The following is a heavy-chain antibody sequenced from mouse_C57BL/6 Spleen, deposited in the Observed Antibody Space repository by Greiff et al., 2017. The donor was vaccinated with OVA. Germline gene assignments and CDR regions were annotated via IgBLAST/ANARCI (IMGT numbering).Heavy chain of an antibody. V-gene: IGHV1-15*01. CDR2: IDPETGGT. J-gene: IGHJ3*01. Sequence: VQLQESGAELVRPGASVTLSCKASGYTFTDYEMHWVKQTPVHGLEWIGAIDPETGGTAYNQKFKGKAILTADKSSSTAYMELRSLTSEDSAVYYCTPYYYGSRQFAYWGQGTLVTVSA. CDR3: TPYYYGSRQFAY. D-gene: IGHD1-1*01. CDR1: GYTFTDYE.